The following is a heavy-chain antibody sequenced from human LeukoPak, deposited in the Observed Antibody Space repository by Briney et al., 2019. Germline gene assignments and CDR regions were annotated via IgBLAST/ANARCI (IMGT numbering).Heavy chain of an antibody. CDR3: AKTVDTAMAWTNYYYYGMDV. J-gene: IGHJ6*02. Sequence: GGYLRLSCAASGFTFSSYAMRWVRQAPGKGLEWVSAISGSGGSTYYADSVKGRFTISRDNSKNTLYLQMNSLRAEDTAVYYCAKTVDTAMAWTNYYYYGMDVWGQGTTVTVSS. CDR2: ISGSGGST. V-gene: IGHV3-23*01. CDR1: GFTFSSYA. D-gene: IGHD5-18*01.